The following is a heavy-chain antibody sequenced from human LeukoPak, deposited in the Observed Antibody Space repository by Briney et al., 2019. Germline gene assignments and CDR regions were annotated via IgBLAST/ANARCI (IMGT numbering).Heavy chain of an antibody. CDR1: GLTFSSYS. CDR2: ISSSSSYI. V-gene: IGHV3-21*01. CDR3: ARACGGDCYLSDF. J-gene: IGHJ4*02. Sequence: GGSLRLSCAASGLTFSSYSMNWVRQAPGKGLEWVSSISSSSSYIYYADSVKGRFTISRDNAKNSLYLQMNSLRAEDTAVYYCARACGGDCYLSDFWGQGTLVTVSS. D-gene: IGHD2-21*02.